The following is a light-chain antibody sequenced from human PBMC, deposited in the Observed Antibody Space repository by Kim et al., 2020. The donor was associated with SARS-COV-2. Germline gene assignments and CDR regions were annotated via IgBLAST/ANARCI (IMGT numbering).Light chain of an antibody. CDR2: AAS. CDR3: QQYYSYPPYT. Sequence: ASTGDRVTITCRASQGISSCLAWYQQKPGKAPKLLIYAASTLQSGVPSRFSGSGSGTDFTLTISCLQSEDFATYYCQQYYSYPPYTFGQGTKLEI. J-gene: IGKJ2*01. CDR1: QGISSC. V-gene: IGKV1-8*01.